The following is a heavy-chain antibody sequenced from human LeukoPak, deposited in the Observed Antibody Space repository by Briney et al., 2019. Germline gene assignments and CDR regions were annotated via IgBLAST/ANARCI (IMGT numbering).Heavy chain of an antibody. D-gene: IGHD6-19*01. V-gene: IGHV3-53*01. Sequence: GGSLRLSCAASGFTVSSNYMNWVRQAPGKGLEWVSLIYSDDGTYYADSVKGRFTISRDNSKNTLFLQMNSLRAEDTAVYYCAKDSIAVAARGDAFDIWGQGTMVTVSS. CDR3: AKDSIAVAARGDAFDI. CDR1: GFTVSSNY. J-gene: IGHJ3*02. CDR2: IYSDDGT.